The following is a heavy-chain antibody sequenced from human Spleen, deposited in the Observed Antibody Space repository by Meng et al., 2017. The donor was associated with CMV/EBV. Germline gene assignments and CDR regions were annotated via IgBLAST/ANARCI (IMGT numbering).Heavy chain of an antibody. Sequence: GESLKISCAASGFTVSSNYISWVRQAPGKGLEWVSGIYSGGSTYYADSVKGRFTISRDNSKNTLYLQMNSLRAEDTAVYYCARYCSSTSCYDVKSGMDVWGQGTTVTVSS. V-gene: IGHV3-53*01. CDR3: ARYCSSTSCYDVKSGMDV. CDR1: GFTVSSNY. J-gene: IGHJ6*02. D-gene: IGHD2-2*01. CDR2: IYSGGST.